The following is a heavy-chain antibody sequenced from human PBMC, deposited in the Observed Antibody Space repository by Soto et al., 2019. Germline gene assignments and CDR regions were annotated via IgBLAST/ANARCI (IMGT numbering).Heavy chain of an antibody. CDR1: GGTFSSYT. V-gene: IGHV1-69*02. J-gene: IGHJ4*02. CDR2: IIPILGIA. Sequence: GASVKVSCKASGGTFSSYTMSWVRQAPGQGLEWIGRIIPILGIANYAQKFQGRVTMTRDKSTSTAYMDLSSLRSEDTAVYYCARDLAAADYWGQGTLVTVSS. D-gene: IGHD6-13*01. CDR3: ARDLAAADY.